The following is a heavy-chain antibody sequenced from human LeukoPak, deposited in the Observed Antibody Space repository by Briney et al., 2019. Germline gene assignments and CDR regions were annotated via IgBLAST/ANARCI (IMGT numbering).Heavy chain of an antibody. CDR1: GGSISSGDYY. V-gene: IGHV4-30-4*01. J-gene: IGHJ3*02. D-gene: IGHD3-10*01. CDR2: IYYSGST. Sequence: PSETLSLTCTVSGGSISSGDYYWSWIRQPPGKGLEWIGYIYYSGSTYYNPSLKSRVTISVDTSKNQFSLKLSSVTAADTAVHYCARAGARRMVRGVGRAFDIWGQRTMVTVSS. CDR3: ARAGARRMVRGVGRAFDI.